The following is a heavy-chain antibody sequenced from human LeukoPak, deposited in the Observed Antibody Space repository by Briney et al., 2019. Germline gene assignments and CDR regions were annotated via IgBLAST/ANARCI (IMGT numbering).Heavy chain of an antibody. Sequence: RASVKVSCKASGYTFTGYYMHWVRQAPGQGLEWMGWINPNSGGTNYAQKFQGRVTMTRDTSISTAYMELSRLRSDDTAVYYCARDRPYSGYDSHWFDPWGQGTLVTVSS. V-gene: IGHV1-2*02. CDR2: INPNSGGT. J-gene: IGHJ5*02. D-gene: IGHD5-12*01. CDR1: GYTFTGYY. CDR3: ARDRPYSGYDSHWFDP.